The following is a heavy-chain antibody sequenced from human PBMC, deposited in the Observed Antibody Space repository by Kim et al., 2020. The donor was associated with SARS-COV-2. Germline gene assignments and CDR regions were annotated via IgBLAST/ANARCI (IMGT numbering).Heavy chain of an antibody. CDR3: AAAHDYGHP. V-gene: IGHV1-58*01. D-gene: IGHD4-17*01. J-gene: IGHJ5*02. CDR2: GNT. Sequence: GNTNYAQKFQERVTITRDMSTSTAYMELSSLRSEDTAVYYCAAAHDYGHPWGQGTLVTVSS.